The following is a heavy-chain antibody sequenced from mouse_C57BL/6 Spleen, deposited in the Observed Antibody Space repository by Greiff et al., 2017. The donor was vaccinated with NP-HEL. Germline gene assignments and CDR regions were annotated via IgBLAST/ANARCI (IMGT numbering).Heavy chain of an antibody. V-gene: IGHV5-17*01. CDR1: GFTFSDYG. CDR2: ISSGSSTI. D-gene: IGHD2-5*01. J-gene: IGHJ4*01. Sequence: EVMLVESGGGLVKPGGSLKLSCAASGFTFSDYGMHWVRQAPEKGLEWVAYISSGSSTIYYADTVKGRFTISRDNAKNTLFLQMTSLRSEDTAMYYCARRGGSNYSYYYAMDYWGQGTSVTVSS. CDR3: ARRGGSNYSYYYAMDY.